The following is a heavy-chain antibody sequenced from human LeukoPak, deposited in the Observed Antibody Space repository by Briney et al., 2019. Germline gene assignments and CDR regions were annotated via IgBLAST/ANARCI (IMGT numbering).Heavy chain of an antibody. V-gene: IGHV3-30*03. Sequence: HPGRSLRLSCAASGFTFSSYGMHWVRQAPGKGLEWVAVISYDGSNKYYADSVKGRFTISRDNSKNTLYLQMNSLRAEDTAVYACALLWFGDGYYYYGMDVWGQGTTVTVSS. CDR3: ALLWFGDGYYYYGMDV. CDR2: ISYDGSNK. J-gene: IGHJ6*02. D-gene: IGHD3-10*01. CDR1: GFTFSSYG.